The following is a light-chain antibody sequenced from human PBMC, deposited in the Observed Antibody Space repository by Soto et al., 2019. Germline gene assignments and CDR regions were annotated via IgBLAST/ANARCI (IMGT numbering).Light chain of an antibody. V-gene: IGKV1-6*01. CDR3: LQDHSFLT. CDR2: AAS. J-gene: IGKJ3*01. CDR1: HDIGSD. Sequence: AIPMTQSPASLSASVGDRVTITCRASHDIGSDLAWYQQKPGKAPKLLIYAASTLQSGVPSRFSGSGSGTDFTLSISSLRPDDFATYYCLQDHSFLTFGPGTKVNFK.